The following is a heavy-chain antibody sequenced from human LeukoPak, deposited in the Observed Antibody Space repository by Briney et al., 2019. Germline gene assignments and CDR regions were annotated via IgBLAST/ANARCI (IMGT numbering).Heavy chain of an antibody. J-gene: IGHJ5*02. D-gene: IGHD5-24*01. CDR1: GGSLRSSNW. Sequence: SGTLSLTCAVSGGSLRSSNWWRWVRQPPGKGLEWVGVIFHSGSTNYNPSLKSRVTTSVDKSKNQLSLKLTSVTAADAAVYYCARHPSGRMWLQQGGWFDPWGQGTLVTVSS. CDR3: ARHPSGRMWLQQGGWFDP. V-gene: IGHV4-4*02. CDR2: IFHSGST.